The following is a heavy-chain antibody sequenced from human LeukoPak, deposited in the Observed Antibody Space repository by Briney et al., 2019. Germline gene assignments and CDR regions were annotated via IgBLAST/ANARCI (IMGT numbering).Heavy chain of an antibody. CDR1: GFTFSSYD. CDR3: ARGGYSSGWYRSSDSFDI. J-gene: IGHJ3*02. CDR2: IGTAGDT. V-gene: IGHV3-13*01. Sequence: PGGSLRLSCAASGFTFSSYDMHWVRQATGKGLEWVSAIGTAGDTYYPGSVKGRFTISRENAKNSLYLQMNSLRAGDTAVYYCARGGYSSGWYRSSDSFDIWGQGTMVTVSS. D-gene: IGHD6-19*01.